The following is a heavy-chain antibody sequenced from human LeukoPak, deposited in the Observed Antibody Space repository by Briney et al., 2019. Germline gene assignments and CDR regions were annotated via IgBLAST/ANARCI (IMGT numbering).Heavy chain of an antibody. D-gene: IGHD6-19*01. J-gene: IGHJ4*02. V-gene: IGHV4-31*03. Sequence: SETLSLTCTVSGGSISSGGYYWSWIRQHPGKGLEWIGYIYYSGSAYYNPSLKSRVTISVDTSKNQFSLKLSSVTAADTAVYYCARESSGWTKAFDYWGQGTLVTVSS. CDR2: IYYSGSA. CDR1: GGSISSGGYY. CDR3: ARESSGWTKAFDY.